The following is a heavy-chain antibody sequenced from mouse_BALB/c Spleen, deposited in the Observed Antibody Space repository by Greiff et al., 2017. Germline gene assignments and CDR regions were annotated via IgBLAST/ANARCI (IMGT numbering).Heavy chain of an antibody. V-gene: IGHV1-9*01. D-gene: IGHD3-1*01. CDR1: GYTFSSYW. CDR2: ILPGSGST. CDR3: ARRGLEAY. Sequence: QVQLQQSGAELMKPGASVKISCKATGYTFSSYWIEWVKQRPGHGLEWIGEILPGSGSTNYNEKFKGKATFTADTSSNTAYMQLSSLTSEDSAVYYCARRGLEAYWGQGTLVTVSA. J-gene: IGHJ3*01.